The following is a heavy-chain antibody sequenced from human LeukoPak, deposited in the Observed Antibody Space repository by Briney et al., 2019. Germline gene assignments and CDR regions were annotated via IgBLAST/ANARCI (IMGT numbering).Heavy chain of an antibody. Sequence: PGGSLRLSCAASGFTFSSYGMHWVRQAPGKGLEWVAVISYDGSNKYYADSVKGRFTISRDNSKNTLYLQMNSLRAEDTAVYYCASTTHYWYFDLWGRGTLVTVSS. CDR3: ASTTHYWYFDL. D-gene: IGHD2/OR15-2a*01. J-gene: IGHJ2*01. CDR2: ISYDGSNK. CDR1: GFTFSSYG. V-gene: IGHV3-30*03.